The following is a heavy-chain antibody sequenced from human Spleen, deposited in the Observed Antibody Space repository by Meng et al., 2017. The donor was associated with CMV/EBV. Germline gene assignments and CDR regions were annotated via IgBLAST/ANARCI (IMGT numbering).Heavy chain of an antibody. CDR1: GGSVTSSRTH. D-gene: IGHD2-21*01. V-gene: IGHV4-61*01. Sequence: SETLSLTCTVSGGSVTSSRTHWTWIRQPPGKGLEWIGYISFIGSTNYNPSLKSRVTISLDTSKNEFSLKVRSMTAADTAVYYCAGEIDIWGQGTAVTVSS. CDR3: AGEIDI. J-gene: IGHJ4*02. CDR2: ISFIGST.